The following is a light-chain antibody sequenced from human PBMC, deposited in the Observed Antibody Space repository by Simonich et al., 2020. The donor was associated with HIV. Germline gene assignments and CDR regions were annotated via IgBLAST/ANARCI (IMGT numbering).Light chain of an antibody. J-gene: IGKJ4*01. CDR1: QSVSGN. Sequence: EIVMTQFPSTLSVSPGERATLSCRVSQSVSGNLASYQQKPGQAPRLLSYAASSRATGIPARFSGSGSGAEFTLTISSMQSEDFAVYSCQQYNNWPTFGGGTKVEIK. V-gene: IGKV3-15*01. CDR3: QQYNNWPT. CDR2: AAS.